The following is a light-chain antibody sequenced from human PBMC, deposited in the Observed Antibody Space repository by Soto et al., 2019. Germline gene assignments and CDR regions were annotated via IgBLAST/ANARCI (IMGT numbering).Light chain of an antibody. Sequence: EIVMTQSPLSLPVTPGEAASISCRSSQSLLHGSGYNYLDWYLQKPGQSPQLLIYLGSNRASGVPDRFSGSGSGTDFTLKISRVEADDVGVYYCMQALQTPTTFGQGTKVEIK. CDR2: LGS. V-gene: IGKV2-28*01. CDR1: QSLLHGSGYNY. CDR3: MQALQTPTT. J-gene: IGKJ1*01.